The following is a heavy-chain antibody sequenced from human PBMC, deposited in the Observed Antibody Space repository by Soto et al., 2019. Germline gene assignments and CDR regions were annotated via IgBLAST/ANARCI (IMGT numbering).Heavy chain of an antibody. CDR2: ISAYNGNT. CDR3: ARASNYDFWSGYYTLGPFDY. Sequence: QVQLVQSGAEVKKPGASVKVSCKASGYTFTSYGISWVRQAPGQGLEWMGWISAYNGNTNYAQKLQGRVTMTTDTSTSTADMELRSLRSDDTAVYYCARASNYDFWSGYYTLGPFDYWGQGTLVTVSS. CDR1: GYTFTSYG. D-gene: IGHD3-3*01. J-gene: IGHJ4*02. V-gene: IGHV1-18*01.